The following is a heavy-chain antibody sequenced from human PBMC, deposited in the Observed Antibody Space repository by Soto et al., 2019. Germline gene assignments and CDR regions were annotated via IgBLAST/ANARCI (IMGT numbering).Heavy chain of an antibody. Sequence: QVQLVQSGAEVKKPGSSVTVSCKASGGTFSTYAITWVRQAPGQVLEWLGGIIPIFGTTDYARKFQGIVTITAAESTSTVFIELSRLTSEDTAVYYCARGVGAYYVDYWGQGTLVTVSS. CDR3: ARGVGAYYVDY. D-gene: IGHD1-26*01. V-gene: IGHV1-69*01. CDR2: IIPIFGTT. CDR1: GGTFSTYA. J-gene: IGHJ4*02.